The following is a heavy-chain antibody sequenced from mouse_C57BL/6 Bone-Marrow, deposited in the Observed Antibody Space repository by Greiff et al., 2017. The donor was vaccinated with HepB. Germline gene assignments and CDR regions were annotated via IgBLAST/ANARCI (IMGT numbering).Heavy chain of an antibody. CDR1: GFNIKDYY. J-gene: IGHJ3*01. D-gene: IGHD2-5*01. CDR2: IDPEDGDT. V-gene: IGHV14-1*01. Sequence: EVQLQQSGAELVRPGASVKLSCTASGFNIKDYYMHWVKQRPEQGLEWIGRIDPEDGDTEYAPKFQGKATMTADTSSNTAYLQLSSLTSEDTAVYYCTPTYYSNYPRFAYWGQGTLVTVSA. CDR3: TPTYYSNYPRFAY.